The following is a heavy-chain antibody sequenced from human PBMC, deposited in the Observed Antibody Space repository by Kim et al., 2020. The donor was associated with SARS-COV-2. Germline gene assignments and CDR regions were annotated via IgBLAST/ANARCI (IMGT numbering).Heavy chain of an antibody. Sequence: GGSLRHSCAASGFTFSDYYMSWIRQAPGKGLEWVSYISSSGSTIYYADSVKGRFTISRDNAKNSLYLQMNSLRAEDTAEYYCARDVGYYRIYYFDYWGQGTLVPVSS. V-gene: IGHV3-11*04. CDR3: ARDVGYYRIYYFDY. D-gene: IGHD4-4*01. CDR2: ISSSGSTI. CDR1: GFTFSDYY. J-gene: IGHJ4*02.